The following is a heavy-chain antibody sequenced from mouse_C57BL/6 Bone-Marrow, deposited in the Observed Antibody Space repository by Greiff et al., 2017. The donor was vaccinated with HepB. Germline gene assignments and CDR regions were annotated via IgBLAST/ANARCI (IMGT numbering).Heavy chain of an antibody. CDR2: ISSGGSYT. CDR3: ARFLYYCNYFDY. D-gene: IGHD1-1*01. Sequence: EVKLMESGGDLVKPGGSLKLSCAASGFTFSSYGMSWVRQTPDKRLEWVATISSGGSYTYYPDSVKGRFTISRDNAKNTLYLQMSSLKSEDTAMYYCARFLYYCNYFDYWGQGTTLTVSS. J-gene: IGHJ2*01. CDR1: GFTFSSYG. V-gene: IGHV5-6*01.